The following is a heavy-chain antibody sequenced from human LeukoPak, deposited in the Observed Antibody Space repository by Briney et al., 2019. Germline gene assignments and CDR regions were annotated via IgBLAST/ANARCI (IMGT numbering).Heavy chain of an antibody. Sequence: PSETLSLTCTVSGYSISSGYYWGWIRQPPGKGLEWIGSIYHSGSTYYNPSLKSRVTISVDTSKNQFSLKLSSVTAADTAVYYCARDSRAYSSGWYSFDYWGQGTLVTVSS. J-gene: IGHJ4*02. CDR1: GYSISSGYY. V-gene: IGHV4-38-2*02. D-gene: IGHD6-19*01. CDR2: IYHSGST. CDR3: ARDSRAYSSGWYSFDY.